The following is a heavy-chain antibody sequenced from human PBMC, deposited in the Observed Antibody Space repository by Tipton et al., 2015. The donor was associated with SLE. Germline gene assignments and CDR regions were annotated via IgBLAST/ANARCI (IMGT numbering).Heavy chain of an antibody. CDR3: ARGGTGGDAFDI. CDR1: GGSISSYY. J-gene: IGHJ3*02. CDR2: IYYSGST. Sequence: TLSLTCTVSGGSISSYYWSRIRQPPGKGLEWIGYIYYSGSTNYNPSLKSRVTISVDTSKNQFSLKLSSVTAADTAVYYCARGGTGGDAFDIWGQGTMVTVSS. D-gene: IGHD7-27*01. V-gene: IGHV4-59*01.